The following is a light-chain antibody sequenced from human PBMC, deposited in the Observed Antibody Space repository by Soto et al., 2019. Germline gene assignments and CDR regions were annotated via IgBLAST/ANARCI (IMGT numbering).Light chain of an antibody. CDR2: GAS. V-gene: IGKV3-20*01. J-gene: IGKJ4*01. CDR1: QSISSSY. Sequence: EIVMTQSPPTLSVYPGERATLSCRASQSISSSYLAWYQQKPGKAPRLLIYGASSRATGIPDRFSGSGSGTDFTLTISRLEPEDFAVYYCQQFATSPLTFGGVTKLDIK. CDR3: QQFATSPLT.